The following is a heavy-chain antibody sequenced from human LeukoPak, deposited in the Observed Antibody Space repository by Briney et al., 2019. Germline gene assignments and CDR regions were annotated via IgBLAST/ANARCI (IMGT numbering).Heavy chain of an antibody. CDR2: ISSNSNYI. V-gene: IGHV3-21*01. CDR3: ARLTTVTTFDS. CDR1: EFTFDGYT. J-gene: IGHJ4*02. D-gene: IGHD4-17*01. Sequence: GGSLRLSCAASEFTFDGYTMNWVRQAPGKGLEWVSAISSNSNYIYYADSVKGRFTISRDNAKNLVFLQMNSLRAEDTAMYYCARLTTVTTFDSWGQGTLVTVSS.